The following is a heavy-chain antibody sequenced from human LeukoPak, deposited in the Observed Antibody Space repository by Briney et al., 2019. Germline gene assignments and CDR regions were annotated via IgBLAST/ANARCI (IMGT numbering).Heavy chain of an antibody. CDR1: GGSISSSSYY. D-gene: IGHD3-22*01. Sequence: PSETLSLTCTVSGGSISSSSYYWGWIRQPPGKGLEWSGSIYYSGSTYYNPSLKSRVTISVDTSKNQFSLKLSSVTAADTAVYYCARAYDSSGYYPIYHAFDIWGQGTMVTVSP. V-gene: IGHV4-39*07. J-gene: IGHJ3*02. CDR2: IYYSGST. CDR3: ARAYDSSGYYPIYHAFDI.